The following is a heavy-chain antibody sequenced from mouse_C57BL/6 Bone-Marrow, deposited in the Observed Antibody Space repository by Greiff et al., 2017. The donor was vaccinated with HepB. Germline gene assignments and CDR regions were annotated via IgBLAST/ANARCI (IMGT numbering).Heavy chain of an antibody. CDR1: GYTFTSYG. V-gene: IGHV1-81*01. J-gene: IGHJ4*01. D-gene: IGHD2-14*01. CDR2: IYPRSGNT. CDR3: ARRVPRGAMDY. Sequence: VQLQQSGAELARPGASVKLSCKASGYTFTSYGISWVKQRTGKGLEWIGEIYPRSGNTYYNEKFKGKATLTADKSSSTAYMELRSLTSEDSAVYFCARRVPRGAMDYWGQGTSVTVSS.